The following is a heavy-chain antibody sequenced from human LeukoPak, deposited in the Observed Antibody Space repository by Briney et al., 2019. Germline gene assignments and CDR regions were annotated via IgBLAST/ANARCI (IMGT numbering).Heavy chain of an antibody. Sequence: GGSLRLSCTVSGFTLSSYEMSWIRQAPGRGLEWVSSIDYRGGSSYYADSVKGRFTISRDDSKNTLYLQLNSLRVEDTAVYYCAKEYDSSGYYAPYYYYYMDVWGKGTTVTISS. CDR1: GFTLSSYE. V-gene: IGHV3-23*01. CDR3: AKEYDSSGYYAPYYYYYMDV. D-gene: IGHD3-22*01. J-gene: IGHJ6*03. CDR2: IDYRGGSS.